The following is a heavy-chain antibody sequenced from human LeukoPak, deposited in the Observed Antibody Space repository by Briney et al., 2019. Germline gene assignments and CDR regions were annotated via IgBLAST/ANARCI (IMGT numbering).Heavy chain of an antibody. CDR1: GGSTSSSSYY. D-gene: IGHD6-13*01. J-gene: IGHJ4*02. CDR2: IYYSGST. CDR3: ARLQSQGYSSSWSFDY. V-gene: IGHV4-39*01. Sequence: PSETLSLTCTVSGGSTSSSSYYWGWIRQPPGKGLEWIGSIYYSGSTYYNPSLKSRVTISVDTSKNQFSLKLSSVTAADTAVYYCARLQSQGYSSSWSFDYWGQGTLVTVSS.